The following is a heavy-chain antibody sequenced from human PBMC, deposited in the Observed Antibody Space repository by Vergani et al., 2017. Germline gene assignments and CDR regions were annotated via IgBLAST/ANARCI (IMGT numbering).Heavy chain of an antibody. D-gene: IGHD3-3*01. Sequence: QVQLQESGPGLVKPSQTLSLTCTVSGGSISSGSYYWSWIRQPAGKGLEWIGRIYTSGSTNYNPSLKSRVTISVDTSKNQFSLKRSSVTAADTAVYYCARMYYDFWSGMAGDYYMDVWGKGTTVTVSS. V-gene: IGHV4-61*02. CDR3: ARMYYDFWSGMAGDYYMDV. CDR1: GGSISSGSYY. J-gene: IGHJ6*03. CDR2: IYTSGST.